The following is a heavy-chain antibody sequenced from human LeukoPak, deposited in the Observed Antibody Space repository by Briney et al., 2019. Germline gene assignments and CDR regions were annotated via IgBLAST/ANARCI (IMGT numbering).Heavy chain of an antibody. CDR3: AKGRMPRPWDY. J-gene: IGHJ4*02. Sequence: GGSLRLSCAASGFTFSAYAMAWVRQAPGKGLQCISHITTGGSSIFYADSVKGRFTLSRDNAKNSLYLQMNSLRAEDTAVYYCAKGRMPRPWDYWGQGTLVTVSS. V-gene: IGHV3-48*04. CDR2: ITTGGSSI. D-gene: IGHD2-2*01. CDR1: GFTFSAYA.